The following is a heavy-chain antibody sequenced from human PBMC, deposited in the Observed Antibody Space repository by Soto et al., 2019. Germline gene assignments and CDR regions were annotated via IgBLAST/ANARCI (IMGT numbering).Heavy chain of an antibody. J-gene: IGHJ6*02. CDR1: GFTFSSYG. CDR2: LWYDGSNQ. Sequence: PXGSLRLSCAASGFTFSSYGMHWVRQSPGKGLEWVAVLWYDGSNQYYADSVKGRFTISRDNSKNTLYLQMNSLRAEDTAVYYCARAKYGTNVGCMDVWGQGTTVTVSS. D-gene: IGHD1-26*01. V-gene: IGHV3-33*01. CDR3: ARAKYGTNVGCMDV.